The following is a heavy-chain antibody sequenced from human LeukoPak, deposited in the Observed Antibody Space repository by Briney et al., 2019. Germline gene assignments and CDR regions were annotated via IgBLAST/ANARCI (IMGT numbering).Heavy chain of an antibody. Sequence: SETLTLTCAVYDESFSGYYWSWVRQPPGKGLEWIGEINHSAVTNYNPSLESRVTISVDTSKNQFSLKVNSVTAADTGVYYCARGYCSSIHCFVVGYHYYYMDVWDKGATVIVSS. V-gene: IGHV4-34*01. CDR3: ARGYCSSIHCFVVGYHYYYMDV. J-gene: IGHJ6*03. D-gene: IGHD2-2*01. CDR2: INHSAVT. CDR1: DESFSGYY.